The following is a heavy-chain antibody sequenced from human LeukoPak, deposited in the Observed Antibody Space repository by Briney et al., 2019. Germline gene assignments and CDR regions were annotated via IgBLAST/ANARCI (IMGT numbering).Heavy chain of an antibody. Sequence: GGSLRLSCAGSGFTFNTYAMHWVRQVPGKGLEWVSGISWNSGTIGYADSVKGRFTISRDNAKNSLYLQMNSLRAEDTAVYYCARRAGAYSHPYDYWGQGTLVTVSS. CDR1: GFTFNTYA. J-gene: IGHJ4*02. V-gene: IGHV3-9*01. D-gene: IGHD4/OR15-4a*01. CDR3: ARRAGAYSHPYDY. CDR2: ISWNSGTI.